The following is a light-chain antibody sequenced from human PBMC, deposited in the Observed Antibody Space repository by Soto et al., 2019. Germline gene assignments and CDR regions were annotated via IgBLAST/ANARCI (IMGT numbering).Light chain of an antibody. CDR1: QTVSSY. J-gene: IGKJ5*01. CDR3: QQAASFPIT. Sequence: DIQMTQSPSSLFASVGDRVNITCRASQTVSSYLNWYQQKPGTVPKLLIYATSNLQSGVPSRFSGSGSGTDFTLTINGLQPEDFATYYCQQAASFPITFGQGTRLEIK. V-gene: IGKV1-39*01. CDR2: ATS.